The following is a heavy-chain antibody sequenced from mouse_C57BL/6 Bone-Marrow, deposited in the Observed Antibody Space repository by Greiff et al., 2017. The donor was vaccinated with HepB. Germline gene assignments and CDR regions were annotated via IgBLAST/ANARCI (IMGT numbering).Heavy chain of an antibody. V-gene: IGHV5-2*01. Sequence: EVKLVESGGGLVQPGESLKLSCESNEYEFPSHDMSWVRKTPEKRLELVAAINSDGGSTYYPDTMERRFIISRDNTKKTLYLQMSSLRSEDSALYYCAITTVVGYWFAYWGQGTLVTVSA. D-gene: IGHD1-1*01. J-gene: IGHJ3*01. CDR3: AITTVVGYWFAY. CDR2: INSDGGST. CDR1: EYEFPSHD.